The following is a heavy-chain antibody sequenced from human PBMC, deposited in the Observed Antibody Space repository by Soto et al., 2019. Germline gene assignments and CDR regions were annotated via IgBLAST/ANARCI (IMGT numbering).Heavy chain of an antibody. CDR3: AKENIMGATDY. V-gene: IGHV3-30*18. CDR1: GFTFGSYG. J-gene: IGHJ4*02. CDR2: ISYDGSNK. Sequence: GGSLRLSCAASGFTFGSYGMHWVRQAPGKGLEWVAVISYDGSNKYYADSVKGRFTISRDNSKNTLYLQMNSLRAEDTAVYYCAKENIMGATDYWGQGTLVTVSS. D-gene: IGHD1-26*01.